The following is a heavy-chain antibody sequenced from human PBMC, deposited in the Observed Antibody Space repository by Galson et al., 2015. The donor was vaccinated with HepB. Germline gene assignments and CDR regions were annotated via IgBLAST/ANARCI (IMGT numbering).Heavy chain of an antibody. CDR1: GYTFTSYA. V-gene: IGHV1-3*01. D-gene: IGHD6-19*01. Sequence: SVKVSCKASGYTFTSYAMHWVRQAPGQRLEWMGWTNVGNSKYSQKFQGRVTITRDTSASTAYMELSSLRSEDAAVYYCARALSGWYGTWGQGTLVTVSS. J-gene: IGHJ4*02. CDR2: TNVGNS. CDR3: ARALSGWYGT.